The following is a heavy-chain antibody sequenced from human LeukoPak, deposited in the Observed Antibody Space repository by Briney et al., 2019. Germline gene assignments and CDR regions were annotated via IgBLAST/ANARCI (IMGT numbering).Heavy chain of an antibody. J-gene: IGHJ4*02. V-gene: IGHV3-11*01. Sequence: GGSLRLSCAASGFTFSDYYMSWIRQAPGKGLEWVSYISSSGSTIYYADSVKGRFTISRDNAKNSLYLQMNSLRAEDMAVYYCARDRHYDSSGYVAYWGQGTLVTVSS. CDR3: ARDRHYDSSGYVAY. CDR2: ISSSGSTI. D-gene: IGHD3-22*01. CDR1: GFTFSDYY.